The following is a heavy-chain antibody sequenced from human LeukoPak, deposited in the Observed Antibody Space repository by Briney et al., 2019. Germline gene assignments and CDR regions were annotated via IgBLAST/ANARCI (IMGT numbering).Heavy chain of an antibody. Sequence: GGSLRLSCAASGFTFSSYWMHWVRQVPGKGLVWVSRINSDGTSTTYADSVKGRFTISRDNAKNTLYLQMNSLRVEDTAVYFCGKEGERHFDLQYWGQGTPVTVSS. CDR2: INSDGTST. V-gene: IGHV3-74*01. CDR3: GKEGERHFDLQY. CDR1: GFTFSSYW. J-gene: IGHJ4*02. D-gene: IGHD5-24*01.